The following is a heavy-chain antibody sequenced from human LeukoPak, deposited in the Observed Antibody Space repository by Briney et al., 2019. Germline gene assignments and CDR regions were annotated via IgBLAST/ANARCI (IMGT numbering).Heavy chain of an antibody. V-gene: IGHV4-61*09. CDR1: GGSISSGSYD. Sequence: SQTLSLTCTVSGGSISSGSYDWYWIRQPAGKGLEWIGHIYTSGSMNYNPSLKSRVTISVDASKNQFSLKLTSVTAADTAVYYCTKGRGIWGQGTLVTVSS. CDR2: IYTSGSM. CDR3: TKGRGI. D-gene: IGHD3-10*01. J-gene: IGHJ4*02.